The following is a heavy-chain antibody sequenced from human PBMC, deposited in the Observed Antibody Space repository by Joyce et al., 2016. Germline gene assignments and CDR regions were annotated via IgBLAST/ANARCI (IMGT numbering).Heavy chain of an antibody. Sequence: EVQLVESGGGLVQPGGSLRLSCAASGLTFSDHYMDWVRQASGKGLGWVGRSRKKGNGYTTEYAASVEGRFTISRDDSRNSVYLQMNSLKTEDTAVYYCVRATKWFGVYYHGMDVWGQGTTVTVSS. V-gene: IGHV3-72*01. J-gene: IGHJ6*02. D-gene: IGHD3-10*01. CDR3: VRATKWFGVYYHGMDV. CDR2: SRKKGNGYTT. CDR1: GLTFSDHY.